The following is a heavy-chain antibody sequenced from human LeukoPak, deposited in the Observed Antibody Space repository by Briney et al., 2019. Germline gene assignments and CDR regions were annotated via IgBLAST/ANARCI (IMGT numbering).Heavy chain of an antibody. CDR3: ARPGERYYYYYGMDV. Sequence: ASVKVSCKASAFTFTSYGISWVRQAPGQGLEWIGWISAYNGNSHYAPKFQGRLTMTTDSSTSTAYMELRSLRSDDTAVYYCARPGERYYYYYGMDVWGQGTTVTVSS. CDR2: ISAYNGNS. D-gene: IGHD2-21*01. J-gene: IGHJ6*02. CDR1: AFTFTSYG. V-gene: IGHV1-18*01.